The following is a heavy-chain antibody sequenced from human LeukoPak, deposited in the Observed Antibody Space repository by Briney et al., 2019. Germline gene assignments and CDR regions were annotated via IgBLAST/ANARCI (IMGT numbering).Heavy chain of an antibody. Sequence: HPGGSLRLSCAASGFTFSSYAMSWVRQAPGKGLEWVSSISSSGGSTYYADSVKGRFTISRDNSKNTLYLQMSSLRAEDTAIYYCATSTTSFDYWGQGTLVTVSS. CDR3: ATSTTSFDY. CDR1: GFTFSSYA. V-gene: IGHV3-23*01. J-gene: IGHJ4*02. CDR2: ISSSGGST. D-gene: IGHD1-14*01.